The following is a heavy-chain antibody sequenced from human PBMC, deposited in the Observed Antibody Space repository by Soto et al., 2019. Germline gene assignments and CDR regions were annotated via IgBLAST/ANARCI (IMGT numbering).Heavy chain of an antibody. D-gene: IGHD3-10*01. CDR3: ARIYYGSGSHVDY. Sequence: LRLSCAASGFTFSDYYMSWIRQAPGNGLEWVSYISSSSSYTNYADSVKGRFTISRDNAKNSLYLQMNSLRAEDTAVYYCARIYYGSGSHVDYWGQGTLVTVSS. CDR2: ISSSSSYT. CDR1: GFTFSDYY. J-gene: IGHJ4*02. V-gene: IGHV3-11*06.